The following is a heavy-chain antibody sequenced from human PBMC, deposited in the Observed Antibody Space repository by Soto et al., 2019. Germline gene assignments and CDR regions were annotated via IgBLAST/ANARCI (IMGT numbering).Heavy chain of an antibody. CDR3: AKDPFYYDSSGYYVDY. J-gene: IGHJ4*02. D-gene: IGHD3-22*01. Sequence: EVQLLESGGGLVQPGGSLILSCAAPGFPFSSYAMSWFRQAPGKGLEWVSASNGSGGSTYYADSVKGRFTISRDNSKNTLYLQMNSLRAEDTAVYYCAKDPFYYDSSGYYVDYWGQGTLVTVSS. CDR2: SNGSGGST. V-gene: IGHV3-23*01. CDR1: GFPFSSYA.